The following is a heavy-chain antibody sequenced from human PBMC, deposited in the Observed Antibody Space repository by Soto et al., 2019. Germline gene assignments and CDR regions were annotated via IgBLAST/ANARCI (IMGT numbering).Heavy chain of an antibody. CDR3: AIDDFWSGPPAYFDY. CDR1: GFTFSSYS. V-gene: IGHV3-48*02. CDR2: ISSSSSTI. J-gene: IGHJ4*02. D-gene: IGHD3-3*01. Sequence: GGSLRLSCAASGFTFSSYSMNWVRQAPGKGLEWVSYISSSSSTIYYADSVKGRFTISRDNAKNSLYLQMNSLRDEDTAVYYCAIDDFWSGPPAYFDYWGQGTLVTVSS.